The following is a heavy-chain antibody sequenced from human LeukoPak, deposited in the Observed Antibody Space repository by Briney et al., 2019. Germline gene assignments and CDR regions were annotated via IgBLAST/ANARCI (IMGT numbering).Heavy chain of an antibody. Sequence: SETLSLTCTVSGGSVSNYYWSWIRQPPGKGLEWIGYIYNSGSTNYNPSLKSRVTISVDTSKNQFSLKLSSVTAADTAVYYCAPYGSGRTNAYWGQGTLVTVSS. CDR1: GGSVSNYY. J-gene: IGHJ4*02. D-gene: IGHD3-10*01. V-gene: IGHV4-59*02. CDR2: IYNSGST. CDR3: APYGSGRTNAY.